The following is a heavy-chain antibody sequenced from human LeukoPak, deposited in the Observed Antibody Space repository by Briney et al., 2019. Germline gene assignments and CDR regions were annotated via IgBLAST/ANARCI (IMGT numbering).Heavy chain of an antibody. V-gene: IGHV1-2*02. CDR1: GYTFTGYY. D-gene: IGHD6-19*01. CDR2: INPNSGGT. J-gene: IGHJ4*02. CDR3: ASSAVPGTGEFDY. Sequence: ASVKVSYKASGYTFTGYYMHWVRQAPGQGLEWMGWINPNSGGTNYAQKFQGRVTMTRDTSISTAYMELSRLRSDDTAVYYCASSAVPGTGEFDYWGQGTLVTVSS.